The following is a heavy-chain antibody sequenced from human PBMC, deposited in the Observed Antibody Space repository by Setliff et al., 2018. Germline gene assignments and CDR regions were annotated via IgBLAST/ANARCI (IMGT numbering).Heavy chain of an antibody. CDR1: GGSITSHSYY. V-gene: IGHV4-39*07. J-gene: IGHJ3*02. D-gene: IGHD4-17*01. CDR3: ARVYGENDLPDI. CDR2: IYYDGRT. Sequence: PSETLSLTCTVSGGSITSHSYYWAWIRQPPGKGLEWTGGIYYDGRTFSHPSLRSRVTVSVDTSKNQFSLKLTSVTAADTAMYYCARVYGENDLPDIWGQGTMVTVS.